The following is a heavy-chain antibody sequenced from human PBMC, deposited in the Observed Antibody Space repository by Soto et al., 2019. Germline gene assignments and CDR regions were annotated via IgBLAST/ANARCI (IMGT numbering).Heavy chain of an antibody. CDR3: ASVGYCSDGSCHPRLDY. CDR2: IYYSGST. V-gene: IGHV4-59*08. CDR1: GGSISSYY. J-gene: IGHJ4*02. Sequence: SETLSLTCTVSGGSISSYYWSWIRQPPGKGLEWIGYIYYSGSTNYNPSLKSRVTISVDTSKNQFSLKLSSVTAADTAVYYCASVGYCSDGSCHPRLDYWGQGTLVTVSS. D-gene: IGHD2-15*01.